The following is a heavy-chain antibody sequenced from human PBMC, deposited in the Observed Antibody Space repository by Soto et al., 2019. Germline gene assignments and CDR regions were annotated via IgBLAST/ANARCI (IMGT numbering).Heavy chain of an antibody. CDR3: AHKRDVSRGFKH. CDR1: GFSLSINGVA. CDR2: IYWDDDQ. V-gene: IGHV2-5*02. Sequence: QITLKESGPTLVKPTQTLTLTCTFSGFSLSINGVAVGWIRQPPGQALEWLALIYWDDDQRYNPSLKNRLTITKDTARNQVVLTMTNMDPVDTATYYCAHKRDVSRGFKHWGQGTLVTVSS. J-gene: IGHJ1*01.